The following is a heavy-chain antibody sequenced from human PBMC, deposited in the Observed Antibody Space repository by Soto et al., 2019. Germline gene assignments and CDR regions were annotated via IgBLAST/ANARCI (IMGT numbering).Heavy chain of an antibody. J-gene: IGHJ6*02. Sequence: SETLSLTCAVYGGSFSGYYWSWIRQPPGKGLEWIGEINHSGSTNYNPSLKSRVTISVDTSKNQFSLKLSSVTAADTAVYYCARGRDIVATISPYYYYYYGMDVWGQGTTVTVSS. D-gene: IGHD5-12*01. V-gene: IGHV4-34*01. CDR2: INHSGST. CDR1: GGSFSGYY. CDR3: ARGRDIVATISPYYYYYYGMDV.